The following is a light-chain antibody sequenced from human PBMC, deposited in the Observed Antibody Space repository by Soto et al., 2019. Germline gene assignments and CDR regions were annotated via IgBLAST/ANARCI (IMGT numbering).Light chain of an antibody. J-gene: IGLJ2*01. CDR2: DVN. CDR1: SSDIGAYNF. V-gene: IGLV2-14*03. Sequence: QSVLTQPASVSVSPGHSITISCTGTSSDIGAYNFVSWYQQHPGKAPKLMLYDVNIRPSGVSNRFSGSKSGNTASLTISGLQAEDEADYYCTSWTTSTTMIFGGGTKVTVL. CDR3: TSWTTSTTMI.